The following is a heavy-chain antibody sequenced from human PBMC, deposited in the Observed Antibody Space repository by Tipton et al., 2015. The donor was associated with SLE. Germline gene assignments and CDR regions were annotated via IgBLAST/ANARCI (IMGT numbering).Heavy chain of an antibody. CDR1: GGSINSYY. V-gene: IGHV4-59*07. Sequence: TLSLTCTVSGGSINSYYWSWIRQPPGKGLEWIGYIHSSGSTNYNSSLESRVTISIDTSRNQFSLKLTSVTAADTAVYYCAKSATLTHLSGYGAFDIWGQGTRVTVSS. CDR2: IHSSGST. J-gene: IGHJ3*02. CDR3: AKSATLTHLSGYGAFDI. D-gene: IGHD3-22*01.